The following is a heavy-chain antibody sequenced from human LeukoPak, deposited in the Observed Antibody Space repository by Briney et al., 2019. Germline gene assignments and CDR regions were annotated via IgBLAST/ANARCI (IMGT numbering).Heavy chain of an antibody. J-gene: IGHJ4*02. CDR1: GGSFSGYY. CDR2: INHSRST. D-gene: IGHD2-15*01. CDR3: ARGYWFLDY. V-gene: IGHV4-34*01. Sequence: SETLSLTCAVYGGSFSGYYWSWIRQPPGKGLEWIGEINHSRSTNYNPSLKSRVTISVDTSKNQFSLKLSSVTAADTAVYYCARGYWFLDYWGQGTLVTVSS.